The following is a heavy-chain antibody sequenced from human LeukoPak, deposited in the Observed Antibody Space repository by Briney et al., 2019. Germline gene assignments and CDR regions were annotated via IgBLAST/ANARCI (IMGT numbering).Heavy chain of an antibody. CDR3: ARGPRTDRYCSGGSCYPPSY. Sequence: ASVKVSCKASGYTFTGYYMHWVRQAPGQGLQWMGWINPNSGGTNYAQKLQGRVTMTRDTSISTAYMELSRLRSDDTAVYYCARGPRTDRYCSGGSCYPPSYWGQGTLVTVSS. CDR1: GYTFTGYY. CDR2: INPNSGGT. D-gene: IGHD2-15*01. V-gene: IGHV1-2*02. J-gene: IGHJ4*02.